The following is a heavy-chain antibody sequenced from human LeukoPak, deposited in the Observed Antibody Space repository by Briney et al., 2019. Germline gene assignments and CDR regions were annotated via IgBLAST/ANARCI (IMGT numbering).Heavy chain of an antibody. J-gene: IGHJ4*02. Sequence: GGSLRLSCAASGFTFSIYGMHWVRQAPGKGLEWVAVISYDGSNKYYADSVKGRFTISRDNSKNTLYLQMDSLRAEDTAVYYCAKDEGYSYGYLPDYWGQGTLVTVSS. V-gene: IGHV3-30*18. D-gene: IGHD5-18*01. CDR1: GFTFSIYG. CDR3: AKDEGYSYGYLPDY. CDR2: ISYDGSNK.